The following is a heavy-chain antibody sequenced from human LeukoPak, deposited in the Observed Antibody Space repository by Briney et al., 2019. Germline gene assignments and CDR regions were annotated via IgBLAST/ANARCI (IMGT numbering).Heavy chain of an antibody. CDR3: ARAFYGSGSYYSP. CDR2: IYYSGST. CDR1: GVSISSYY. V-gene: IGHV4-59*01. D-gene: IGHD3-10*01. Sequence: SETLSLTCTVSGVSISSYYWSWIRQPPGKGLEWIGYIYYSGSTNYNPSLKSRVTISVDTSKNQFSLKLSSVTAADTAVYYCARAFYGSGSYYSPWGQGTLVTVSS. J-gene: IGHJ4*02.